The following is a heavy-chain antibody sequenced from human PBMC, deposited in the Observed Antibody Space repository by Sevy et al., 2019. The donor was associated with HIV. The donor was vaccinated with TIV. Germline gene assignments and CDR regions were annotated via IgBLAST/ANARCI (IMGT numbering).Heavy chain of an antibody. CDR1: GFTFSSYW. CDR2: IKQDGSEK. J-gene: IGHJ4*02. D-gene: IGHD1-26*01. V-gene: IGHV3-7*03. Sequence: GGSLRLSCAASGFTFSSYWMSWVRQAPGKGLEWVANIKQDGSEKYYVDSVKGRFTISRDNAKNSLYLQMNSLRDEDTAVYYCARERGATNLWNFDYWGQGTLVTVSS. CDR3: ARERGATNLWNFDY.